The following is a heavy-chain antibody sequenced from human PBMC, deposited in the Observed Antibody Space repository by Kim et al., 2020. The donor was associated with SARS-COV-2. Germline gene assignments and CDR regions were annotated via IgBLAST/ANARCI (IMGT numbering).Heavy chain of an antibody. CDR1: GYTFTSYG. CDR3: ARGPRPFGVVTPPVDY. V-gene: IGHV1-18*01. J-gene: IGHJ4*02. Sequence: ASVKVSCKASGYTFTSYGISWVRQAPGQGLEWMGWISAYNGNTNYAQKLQGRVTMTTDTSTSTAYMELRSLRSDDTAVYYCARGPRPFGVVTPPVDYWGQGTLVTVSS. D-gene: IGHD3-3*01. CDR2: ISAYNGNT.